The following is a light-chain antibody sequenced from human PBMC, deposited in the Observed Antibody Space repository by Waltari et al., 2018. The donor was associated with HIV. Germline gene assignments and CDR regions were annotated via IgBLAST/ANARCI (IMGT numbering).Light chain of an antibody. Sequence: QSALTQPRSLSGSPGQSVTISCTGSSSDVGVDDFVSWYQQYPGKAPKLIIFNVSKRPSGVPDRFSGSKSGNTASLTISGLQAEDEADYHCCSYAGSYSYVFGTGTQVTVL. CDR3: CSYAGSYSYV. CDR1: SSDVGVDDF. V-gene: IGLV2-11*01. CDR2: NVS. J-gene: IGLJ1*01.